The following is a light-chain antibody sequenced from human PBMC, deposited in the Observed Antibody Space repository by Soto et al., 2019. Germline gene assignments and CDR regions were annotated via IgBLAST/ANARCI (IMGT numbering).Light chain of an antibody. CDR2: KAS. CDR1: QSISSW. J-gene: IGKJ2*01. CDR3: QQYNSYLYT. V-gene: IGKV1-5*03. Sequence: DIQMTQSPSTLSASVGDRVTITCRASQSISSWLAWYQQKPGKAPKLLIYKASSLESGVPSRFSVSGSGTEFTLTSSSLQPDDFATYYCQQYNSYLYTFGQGTKLEIK.